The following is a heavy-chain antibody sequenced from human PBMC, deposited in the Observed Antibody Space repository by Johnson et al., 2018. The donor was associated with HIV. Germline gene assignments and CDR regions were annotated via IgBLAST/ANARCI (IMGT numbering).Heavy chain of an antibody. CDR1: GFSFSSYW. V-gene: IGHV3-74*01. J-gene: IGHJ3*02. CDR2: INSDVTTT. D-gene: IGHD3-3*01. Sequence: VQLVESGGGLVQPGGSLRLSCAVSGFSFSSYWMHWVRQPPGKGRVWVSRINSDVTTTTYADSVKGRFTISRDNSKKSLYLQMNSLRAEDTALDDCARVTIFGVVIDHDALDIWGQGAMVTVSS. CDR3: ARVTIFGVVIDHDALDI.